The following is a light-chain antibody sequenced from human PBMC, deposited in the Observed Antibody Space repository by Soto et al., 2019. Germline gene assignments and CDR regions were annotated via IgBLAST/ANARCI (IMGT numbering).Light chain of an antibody. CDR3: QSYDNSLSGSRV. CDR2: EGS. V-gene: IGLV2-23*01. Sequence: QSVLTQPASVSGSPGQSITISCTGTSSDVGSLNVVSWYQQLPGKAPKLMIYEGSKRPSGISNRFSGSKSGNTASLTISGLQTDDEADYYCQSYDNSLSGSRVFGGGTKLTVL. J-gene: IGLJ3*02. CDR1: SSDVGSLNV.